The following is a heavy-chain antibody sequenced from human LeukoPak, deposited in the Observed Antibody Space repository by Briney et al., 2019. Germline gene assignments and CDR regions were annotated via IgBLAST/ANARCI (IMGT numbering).Heavy chain of an antibody. D-gene: IGHD2-2*01. CDR3: ARDSPSDQLLVRFDP. V-gene: IGHV1-2*06. CDR2: INPNSGGT. Sequence: ASVKVSCKASGYTLTVYYIHWVRQAPGQGLEWMGRINPNSGGTNYAQKFQGRVTMTRDTSISTAYMELSRLRSDDTAVYYCARDSPSDQLLVRFDPWGQGTLVTVSS. J-gene: IGHJ5*02. CDR1: GYTLTVYY.